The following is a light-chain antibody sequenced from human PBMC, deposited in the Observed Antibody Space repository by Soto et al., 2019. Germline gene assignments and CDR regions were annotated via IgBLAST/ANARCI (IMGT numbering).Light chain of an antibody. J-gene: IGKJ1*01. CDR3: QQYGRSGT. CDR1: QSVSNNY. V-gene: IGKV3-20*01. Sequence: SPRSLSLSPGERANLSCRASQSVSNNYLAWYQQKPGQAPRLPIYGASNRATGIPDRFSGSGSGTDFTLTISRLEPEDFAVYYCQQYGRSGTFGQGTKVDI. CDR2: GAS.